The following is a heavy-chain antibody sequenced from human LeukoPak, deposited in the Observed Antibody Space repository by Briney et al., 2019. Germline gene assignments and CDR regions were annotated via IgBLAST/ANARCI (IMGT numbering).Heavy chain of an antibody. V-gene: IGHV4-59*01. CDR2: IYYTGST. CDR3: ARRTEYDGMDV. J-gene: IGHJ6*02. CDR1: GGSISSYY. D-gene: IGHD2/OR15-2a*01. Sequence: PSETLSLTCTVSGGSISSYYWSWIRQPPGKGLEWIGLIYYTGSTNYNPSLKSRVTISLDTSKNQFSLKLSSVTAADTAVYYCARRTEYDGMDVWGQGTTVTVSS.